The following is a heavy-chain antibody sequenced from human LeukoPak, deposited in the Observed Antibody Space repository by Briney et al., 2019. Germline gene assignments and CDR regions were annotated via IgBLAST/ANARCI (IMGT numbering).Heavy chain of an antibody. D-gene: IGHD5-18*01. J-gene: IGHJ4*02. Sequence: AXGXTFTXXXXHWXXXXXXXGLEWMGWINPNSGGTNYAQKFQGRVTMTRDTSISTAYMELSRLRSDDTAVYYCARETASWGQGTLVTVSS. CDR2: INPNSGGT. CDR3: ARETAS. CDR1: GXTFTXXX. V-gene: IGHV1-2*02.